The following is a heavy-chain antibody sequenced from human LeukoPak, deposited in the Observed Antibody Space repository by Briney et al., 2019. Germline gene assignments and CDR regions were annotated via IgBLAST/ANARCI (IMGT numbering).Heavy chain of an antibody. CDR2: INHSGST. J-gene: IGHJ3*02. CDR3: ARDQLGTRDAFDI. D-gene: IGHD6-13*01. Sequence: PSETLSLTCTVSGCSISSSSYYWGWIRQRPGKGLEWIGEINHSGSTNYNPSLESRVSISVDTSNIQFLLRLSSVSAADTDLYYCARDQLGTRDAFDIWGQGTMVTVST. CDR1: GCSISSSSYY. V-gene: IGHV4-39*07.